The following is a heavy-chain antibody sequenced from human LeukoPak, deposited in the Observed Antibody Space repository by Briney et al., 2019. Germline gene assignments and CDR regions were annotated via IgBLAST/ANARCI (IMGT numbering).Heavy chain of an antibody. CDR3: ATRGFP. V-gene: IGHV3-7*01. D-gene: IGHD2-15*01. CDR2: IKQDGSEK. J-gene: IGHJ5*02. Sequence: GGSLRLSCAASGFTFSNYWMNWVRQGPGKGLEWVANIKQDGSEKYYVDSVKGRFTISRDNAKNSLYLHMNSLRDEDTAVYYCATRGFPWGQGTLVTVSS. CDR1: GFTFSNYW.